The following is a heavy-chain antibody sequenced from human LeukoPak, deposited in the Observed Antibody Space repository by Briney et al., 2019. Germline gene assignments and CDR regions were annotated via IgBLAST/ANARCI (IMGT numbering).Heavy chain of an antibody. CDR1: GGSISSHY. CDR3: ASGRRDGYKR. V-gene: IGHV4-59*08. D-gene: IGHD5-24*01. CDR2: IYYSGST. Sequence: SETLSLTCTVSGGSISSHYWSWIRQSPGKGLEWIGYIYYSGSTNYNPSLKSRVTISVDTSKDQFSLKLSSVTAADTAVYYCASGRRDGYKRWGQGTLVTVSS. J-gene: IGHJ4*02.